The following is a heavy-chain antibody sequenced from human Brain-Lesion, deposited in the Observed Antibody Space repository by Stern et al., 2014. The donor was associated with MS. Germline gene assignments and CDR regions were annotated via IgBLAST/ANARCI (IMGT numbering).Heavy chain of an antibody. D-gene: IGHD2-15*01. CDR2: IYYSGNT. CDR3: AGEEDIRYCSGGSCTGNWFDP. CDR1: GGSVSSTSYA. Sequence: VQLVESGPGLVKPSETLSLTCTVAGGSVSSTSYAWAWIRQPPGKGLEWIGTIYYSGNTYYSPSLKSRLTLSLDTSKNQFSLQRSSGTAADTAVYYCAGEEDIRYCSGGSCTGNWFDPWGQEPWSPSPQ. J-gene: IGHJ5*02. V-gene: IGHV4-39*01.